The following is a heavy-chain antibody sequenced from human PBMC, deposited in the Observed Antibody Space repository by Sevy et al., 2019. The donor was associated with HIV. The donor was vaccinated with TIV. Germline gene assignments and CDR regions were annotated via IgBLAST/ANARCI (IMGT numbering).Heavy chain of an antibody. CDR3: AGGRFDSSGSFDAFDM. CDR2: IFGSGGTT. V-gene: IGHV3-23*01. CDR1: GITFNNYA. Sequence: GGSLRLSCAASGITFNNYAMNWVRQAPGKGLDWVSTIFGSGGTTYYADSVKGRFTISSDNSKNTLYLQMNSLRTEDTALYYCAGGRFDSSGSFDAFDMWGQGTMVTVSS. J-gene: IGHJ3*02. D-gene: IGHD3-22*01.